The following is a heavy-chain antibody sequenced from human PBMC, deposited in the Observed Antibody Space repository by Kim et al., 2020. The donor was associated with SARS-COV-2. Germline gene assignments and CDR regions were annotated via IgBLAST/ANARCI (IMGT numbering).Heavy chain of an antibody. D-gene: IGHD3-22*01. V-gene: IGHV4-30-4*01. CDR3: ARDPGLLLGDYYYYYGMDV. J-gene: IGHJ6*02. CDR1: GGSISSGDYY. Sequence: SETLSLTCTVSGGSISSGDYYWSWIRQPPGKGLEWIGYIYYSGSTYYNPSLKSRVTISVDTSKNQFSLKLSSVTAADTAVYYCARDPGLLLGDYYYYYGMDVCGQGTTVTVSS. CDR2: IYYSGST.